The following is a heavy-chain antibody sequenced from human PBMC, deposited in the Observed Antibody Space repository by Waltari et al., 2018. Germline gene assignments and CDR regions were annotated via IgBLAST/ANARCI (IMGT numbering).Heavy chain of an antibody. D-gene: IGHD6-13*01. CDR3: ARDSSGWYFFDD. CDR1: GGSIDSGSSY. J-gene: IGHJ4*02. CDR2: VYHDGSS. Sequence: QVQLQESGPGLVKPSQTLSLVCSVSGGSIDSGSSYWTWVRQPAGQGLEWIGRVYHDGSSYYNPSFTNRVTISLDKSQNQFSLDLTSVTAADTAVYFCARDSSGWYFFDDWGQGKLVTVSS. V-gene: IGHV4-61*02.